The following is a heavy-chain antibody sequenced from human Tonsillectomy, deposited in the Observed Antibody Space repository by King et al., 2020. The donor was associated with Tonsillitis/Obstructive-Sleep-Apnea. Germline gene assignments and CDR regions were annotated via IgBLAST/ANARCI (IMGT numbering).Heavy chain of an antibody. Sequence: QLVQSGTEVKKPGASVKVSCKASGYTFTNFALHWVRQAPGQRLEWMGWINGGNGNTRYSQRFQGRVTITRDTSASTADMELSSLRSEDTAVYYCARVDSYGGGWFDPWGQGTLVTVSS. V-gene: IGHV1-3*01. D-gene: IGHD5-18*01. J-gene: IGHJ5*02. CDR1: GYTFTNFA. CDR2: INGGNGNT. CDR3: ARVDSYGGGWFDP.